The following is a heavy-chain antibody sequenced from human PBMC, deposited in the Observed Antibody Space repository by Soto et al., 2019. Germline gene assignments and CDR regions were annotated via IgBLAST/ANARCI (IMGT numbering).Heavy chain of an antibody. CDR1: GQSFSGHS. J-gene: IGHJ4*02. CDR3: ARGSGIVALPGELQDVKYDY. V-gene: IGHV4-34*01. CDR2: INESGST. D-gene: IGHD2-21*01. Sequence: QVQLQQCGAGLVKPSETLSLSCAVYGQSFSGHSWAWIRQPPGKGLEWIGEINESGSTYYNPSLKSRITISTDTSKNQFSLKLSSVSAADTAAYFCARGSGIVALPGELQDVKYDYWGQATLVNVSS.